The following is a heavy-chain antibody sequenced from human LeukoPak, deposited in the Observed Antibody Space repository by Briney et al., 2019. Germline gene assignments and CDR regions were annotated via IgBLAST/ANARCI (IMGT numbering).Heavy chain of an antibody. V-gene: IGHV4-30-4*01. D-gene: IGHD4-23*01. J-gene: IGHJ4*02. Sequence: KPSETLSLTCTVSGVSIGGYYWSWVRQPPGKGLEWIGYIYYSGSTYYNPSLKSRVTISVDTSKNQFFLKLSSVTAADTAVYYCARDLLNEGNHLDYWGQGTLVTVS. CDR1: GVSIGGYY. CDR2: IYYSGST. CDR3: ARDLLNEGNHLDY.